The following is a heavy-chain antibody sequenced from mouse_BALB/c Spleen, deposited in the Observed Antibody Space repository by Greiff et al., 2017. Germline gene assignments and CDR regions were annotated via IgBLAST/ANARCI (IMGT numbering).Heavy chain of an antibody. CDR3: TRWVGVGYAMDY. CDR2: IYPGNSDT. V-gene: IGHV1-5*01. J-gene: IGHJ4*01. CDR1: GYTFTSYW. D-gene: IGHD1-1*02. Sequence: EVKVVESGTVLARPGASVKMSCKASGYTFTSYWMHWVKQRPGQGLEWIGAIYPGNSDTSYNQKFKGKAKLTAVTSTSTAYMELSSLTNEDSAVYYCTRWVGVGYAMDYWGQGTSVTVSS.